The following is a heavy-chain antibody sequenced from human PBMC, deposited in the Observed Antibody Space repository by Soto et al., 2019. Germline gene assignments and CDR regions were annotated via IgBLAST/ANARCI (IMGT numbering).Heavy chain of an antibody. D-gene: IGHD5-18*01. V-gene: IGHV1-2*02. J-gene: IGHJ6*02. Sequence: QAQLVQSGADVKKPGASVRVSCKASGYSFTGYFTQWVRQAPGQGLEWMGWINLNSGGTNYAQKFQGRVTMTRDTSISTAYLELSRLRSDDTDVYYCARGGDTAMVYHGMDVWGQGTTVTVSS. CDR3: ARGGDTAMVYHGMDV. CDR1: GYSFTGYF. CDR2: INLNSGGT.